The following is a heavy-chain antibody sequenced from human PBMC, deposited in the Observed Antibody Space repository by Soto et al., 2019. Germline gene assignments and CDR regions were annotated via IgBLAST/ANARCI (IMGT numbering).Heavy chain of an antibody. CDR1: GGSISSYY. J-gene: IGHJ6*02. D-gene: IGHD6-6*01. CDR3: ARSQGSSSYGMDV. Sequence: KASETLSLTCTVSGGSISSYYWSWIRQPPGKGLEWIGYIYYSGSTNYNPSLKSRVTISVDTSKNQFSLKLSSVTAADTAVYYCARSQGSSSYGMDVWGQGTTVTVSS. CDR2: IYYSGST. V-gene: IGHV4-59*01.